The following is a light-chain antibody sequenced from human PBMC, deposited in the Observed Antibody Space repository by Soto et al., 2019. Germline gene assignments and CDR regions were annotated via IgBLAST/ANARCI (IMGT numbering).Light chain of an antibody. Sequence: DIVMTQTPLSLSVTPGQPASISCKSSQSLLHSDGKTYLYWYLRKPGQPPQLVIYEVSNRFSGVPDRFSGSGSGTEFTLTISSLQPDDFATYYCQQYNSYLYTFGQGTKVDI. CDR3: QQYNSYLYT. CDR1: QSLLHSDGKTY. CDR2: EVS. J-gene: IGKJ2*01. V-gene: IGKV2D-29*01.